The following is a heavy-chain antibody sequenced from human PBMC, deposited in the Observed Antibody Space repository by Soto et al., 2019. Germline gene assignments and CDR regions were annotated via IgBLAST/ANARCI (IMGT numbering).Heavy chain of an antibody. V-gene: IGHV4-39*01. D-gene: IGHD2-2*01. CDR1: GDSISSGDSS. CDR2: IYYSGST. CDR3: ARLEYQLLLFDP. J-gene: IGHJ5*02. Sequence: PSETLSLTCTVSGDSISSGDSSWVWIRQPPGKGLEWIGCIYYSGSTYYNPSLKSRVTISVDTSKNQFSLKLSSVTAADTAVYYCARLEYQLLLFDPWGQGTLVTVSS.